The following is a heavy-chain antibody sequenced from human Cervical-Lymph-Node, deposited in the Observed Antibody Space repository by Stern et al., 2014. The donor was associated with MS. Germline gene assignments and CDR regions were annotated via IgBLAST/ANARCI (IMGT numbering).Heavy chain of an antibody. CDR2: IYFSGST. CDR3: ARDPTGSGRYIDY. CDR1: GGSIRSYY. D-gene: IGHD1-26*01. J-gene: IGHJ4*02. V-gene: IGHV4-59*01. Sequence: QVQLQESGPGLVKPSETLSLTCIVSGGSIRSYYWNWIRQPPGKGLEWIGTIYFSGSTNYNPSLKSRVTISVDTSKNQFSLKLSSVTAADTAVYYCARDPTGSGRYIDYWGQGTLVTVSS.